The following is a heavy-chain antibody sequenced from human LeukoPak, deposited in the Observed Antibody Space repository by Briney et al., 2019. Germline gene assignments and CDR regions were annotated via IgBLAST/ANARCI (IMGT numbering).Heavy chain of an antibody. Sequence: GGSLRLSCAASGFTFSSYSMNWVRQAPGKGLEWVSSISSSSSYIYYADSVKGRFTISRDNSKNTLYLQMNSLRAEDTAVYYCASPHYDFWSGYYSDLDYWGQGTLVTVSS. D-gene: IGHD3-3*01. CDR3: ASPHYDFWSGYYSDLDY. V-gene: IGHV3-21*04. J-gene: IGHJ4*02. CDR1: GFTFSSYS. CDR2: ISSSSSYI.